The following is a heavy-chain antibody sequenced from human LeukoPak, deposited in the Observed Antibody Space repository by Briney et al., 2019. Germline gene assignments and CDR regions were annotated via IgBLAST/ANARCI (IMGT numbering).Heavy chain of an antibody. J-gene: IGHJ4*02. CDR2: ISAYNGNT. Sequence: ASVKVSCKASGYTFTSYGISWVRQAPGQRLEWMGWISAYNGNTNYAQKLQGRVTMTTDTSTSTAYMELRSLSSDDTAVYYCASGMGITIFGVVNIQAFDYWGQGTLVTVSS. CDR3: ASGMGITIFGVVNIQAFDY. D-gene: IGHD3-3*01. V-gene: IGHV1-18*01. CDR1: GYTFTSYG.